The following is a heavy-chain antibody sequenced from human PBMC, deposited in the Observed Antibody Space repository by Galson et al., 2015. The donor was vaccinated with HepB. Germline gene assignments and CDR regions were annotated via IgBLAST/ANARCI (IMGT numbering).Heavy chain of an antibody. CDR3: ARDSRWDYDFWSGQGDAFDI. J-gene: IGHJ3*02. CDR1: GFTFSSYA. CDR2: ISYDGSNK. V-gene: IGHV3-30-3*01. Sequence: SLRLSCAASGFTFSSYAMHWVRQAPGKGLEWVAVISYDGSNKYYADSVKGRFTISRDNSKNTLYLQMNSLRAEDTAVYYCARDSRWDYDFWSGQGDAFDIWGQGTMVTVSS. D-gene: IGHD3-3*01.